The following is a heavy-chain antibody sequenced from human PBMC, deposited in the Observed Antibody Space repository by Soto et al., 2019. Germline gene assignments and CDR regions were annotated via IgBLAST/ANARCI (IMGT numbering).Heavy chain of an antibody. V-gene: IGHV1-3*01. D-gene: IGHD6-19*01. CDR2: INAGNGNT. Sequence: ASVKVSCKASGYTFTSYAMHWVRQAPGQGLEWMGWINAGNGNTKYSQKFQGRVTITRDTSASTAYMELSSLRSEDTAVYYCARDDIPGRAVATYGMDAWGQGTTVTVS. CDR1: GYTFTSYA. CDR3: ARDDIPGRAVATYGMDA. J-gene: IGHJ6*02.